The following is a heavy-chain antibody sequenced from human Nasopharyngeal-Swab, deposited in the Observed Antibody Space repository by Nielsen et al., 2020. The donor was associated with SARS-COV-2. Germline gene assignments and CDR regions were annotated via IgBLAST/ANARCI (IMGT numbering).Heavy chain of an antibody. V-gene: IGHV5-10-1*01. J-gene: IGHJ4*02. CDR1: GSSFSNYR. D-gene: IGHD3-22*01. CDR3: ARQVPPRRLFSDYYDSSGYPDY. CDR2: IDPSGSDT. Sequence: GESLKISCEASGSSFSNYRSSWVRQAPGKGLEWMGRIDPSGSDTYYSPSLQGHVTISADKSISTPYLQWISLKAQDTAMYYCARQVPPRRLFSDYYDSSGYPDYWGQGTLVTVSS.